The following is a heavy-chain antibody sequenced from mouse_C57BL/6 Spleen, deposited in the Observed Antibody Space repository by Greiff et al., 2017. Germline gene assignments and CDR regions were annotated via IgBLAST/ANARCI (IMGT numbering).Heavy chain of an antibody. J-gene: IGHJ4*01. CDR1: GYAFSSSW. D-gene: IGHD3-3*01. Sequence: QVQLQQSGPELVKPGASVTISCKASGYAFSSSWMNWVKQRPGKGLEWIGRIYPGDGDTNYNGKFKGKATLTADKSSSTAYMQLSSLTSEDSAVYFCAAGTVRYDAMDDWGQGTSVTVSS. CDR2: IYPGDGDT. V-gene: IGHV1-82*01. CDR3: AAGTVRYDAMDD.